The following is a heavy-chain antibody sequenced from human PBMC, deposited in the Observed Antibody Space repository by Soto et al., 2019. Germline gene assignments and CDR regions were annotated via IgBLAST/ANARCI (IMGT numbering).Heavy chain of an antibody. CDR3: AGGASGRANFQF. Sequence: EVQVVESGGGLVQPGGSLRLSCAASGFIFSDYFMDWVRQAPGKGLEWVGRSSNKDSIYTTEYAASVKGRFAVSRDYSTNSLYLQMTSLKTEDTAVYYCAGGASGRANFQFWGQGTLVTVSS. CDR2: SSNKDSIYTT. D-gene: IGHD2-15*01. J-gene: IGHJ1*01. CDR1: GFIFSDYF. V-gene: IGHV3-72*01.